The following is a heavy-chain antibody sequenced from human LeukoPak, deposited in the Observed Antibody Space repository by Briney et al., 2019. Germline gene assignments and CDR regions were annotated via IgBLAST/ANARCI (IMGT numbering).Heavy chain of an antibody. CDR2: IYYSGST. Sequence: KPSETLSLTCTVSGDSISTYYWNWIRQPPGKGLEWIGYIYYSGSTNYNPSLKSRVTISVDTSKNQFSLKLSSVTAADTAVYYCARRLDYYYGMDVWGQGTTVTVSS. CDR3: ARRLDYYYGMDV. J-gene: IGHJ6*02. D-gene: IGHD3-16*01. CDR1: GDSISTYY. V-gene: IGHV4-59*08.